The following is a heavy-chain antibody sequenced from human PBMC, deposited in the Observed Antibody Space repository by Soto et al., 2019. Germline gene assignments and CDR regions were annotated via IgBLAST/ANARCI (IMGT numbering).Heavy chain of an antibody. CDR2: IYWDDAK. D-gene: IGHD4-17*01. V-gene: IGHV2-5*02. J-gene: IGHJ4*02. CDR1: GFSLSTSGVG. CDR3: ARKNYGDYPTDY. Sequence: QITLKESGPTLVKPTQTLTLTCTFSGFSLSTSGVGVGWIRQPPGKALEWLAVIYWDDAKHYSPFLKSRLTVTKDTSKIQVVLTMTDMDPVDTATYYCARKNYGDYPTDYWGQGTLVTVSS.